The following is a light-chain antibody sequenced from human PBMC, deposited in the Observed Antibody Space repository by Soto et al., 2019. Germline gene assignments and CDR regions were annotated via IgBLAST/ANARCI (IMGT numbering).Light chain of an antibody. J-gene: IGLJ2*01. CDR2: YDS. Sequence: SYELTQPPSVSVAPGKTARITCGGNNIGSKSVHWYQQKPGQAPVLVIYYDSDRPSGIPERFSGSNSGNTAPLTISRGEAGDEADYYCQVWDSSSDHVVFGGGTKLTVL. CDR1: NIGSKS. V-gene: IGLV3-21*04. CDR3: QVWDSSSDHVV.